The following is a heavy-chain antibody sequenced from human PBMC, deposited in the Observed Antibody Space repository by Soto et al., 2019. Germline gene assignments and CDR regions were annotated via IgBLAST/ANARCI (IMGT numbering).Heavy chain of an antibody. CDR2: IYSGGST. J-gene: IGHJ4*02. Sequence: EVQLVESGGGLVQPGGSLRLSCAASGFTVSSNYMSWVRQAPGKGLEWVSVIYSGGSTYYADSVKGRFTISRHNSKNTLYLQMNSLRAEDTAVYYGARSERWCGELGHLDYWGQGTLVTVSS. CDR1: GFTVSSNY. D-gene: IGHD3-10*01. V-gene: IGHV3-53*04. CDR3: ARSERWCGELGHLDY.